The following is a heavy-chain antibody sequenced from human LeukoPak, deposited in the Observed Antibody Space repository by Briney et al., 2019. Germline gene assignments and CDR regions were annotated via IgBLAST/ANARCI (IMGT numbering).Heavy chain of an antibody. CDR1: GGSITTYY. J-gene: IGHJ4*02. V-gene: IGHV4-59*01. D-gene: IGHD2-21*01. CDR3: ATSIDWPNVFDH. Sequence: SETLSLTCTVPGGSITTYYWTWIRQTPDKGLQFIGSFYHTGSTNYNPSLESAVTISEDTSKNQISLELRSVTAADTAVYYCATSIDWPNVFDHRGQGILVTVSS. CDR2: FYHTGST.